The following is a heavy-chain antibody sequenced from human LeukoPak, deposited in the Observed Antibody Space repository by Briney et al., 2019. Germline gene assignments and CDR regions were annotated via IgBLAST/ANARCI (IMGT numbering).Heavy chain of an antibody. Sequence: GGSLRLSCAASGFTFSSYSMNWVRQAPGKGLEWVSSISSSSSYIYYADSVKGRFTISRDNAKNSLYLQMNSLRAEDTAVYYCARWYSGGWPRGHDYWGQGTLVTVSS. D-gene: IGHD6-19*01. CDR2: ISSSSSYI. CDR1: GFTFSSYS. J-gene: IGHJ4*02. CDR3: ARWYSGGWPRGHDY. V-gene: IGHV3-21*01.